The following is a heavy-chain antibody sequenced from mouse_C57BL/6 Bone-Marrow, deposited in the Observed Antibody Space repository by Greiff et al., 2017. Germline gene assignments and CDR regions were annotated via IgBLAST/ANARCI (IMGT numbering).Heavy chain of an antibody. CDR1: GYAFSSSW. CDR2: IYPGDGDT. Sequence: QVQLQQSGPELVKPGASVKISCKASGYAFSSSWMNWVKQRPGKGLEWIGRIYPGDGDTNYNGKFKGKATLTADKSSSTAYMQLSSLTSEDSAVYFCGPTVGYFGCWGQGTTLTVSS. J-gene: IGHJ2*01. D-gene: IGHD1-1*01. V-gene: IGHV1-82*01. CDR3: GPTVGYFGC.